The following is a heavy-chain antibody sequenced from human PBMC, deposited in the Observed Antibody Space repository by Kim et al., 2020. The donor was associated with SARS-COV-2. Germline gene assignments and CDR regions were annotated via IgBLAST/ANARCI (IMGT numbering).Heavy chain of an antibody. J-gene: IGHJ4*02. Sequence: GGSLRLSCAASGFTFGDYAMHWVRQAPGKGLEWLSGISCNSGTIGYADSVEGRFTISRDNSKNSLYLQMNSLRAEDTALYYCAKVTGGWSGYFDYWGQGTLVTVSS. CDR3: AKVTGGWSGYFDY. D-gene: IGHD3-3*01. CDR1: GFTFGDYA. CDR2: ISCNSGTI. V-gene: IGHV3-9*01.